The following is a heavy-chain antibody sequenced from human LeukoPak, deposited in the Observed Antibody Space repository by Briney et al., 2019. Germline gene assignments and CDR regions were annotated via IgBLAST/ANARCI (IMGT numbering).Heavy chain of an antibody. Sequence: ASVKVSCKASGYTFTSYDINWVRQAPGQGLEWMGWMNPNSGNTGYAQKFQGRVTITRNTSISTAYMELSSLRSEDTAVYYCARVLSAGGNFADYWGQGTLVTVSS. CDR2: MNPNSGNT. V-gene: IGHV1-8*03. CDR3: ARVLSAGGNFADY. CDR1: GYTFTSYD. J-gene: IGHJ4*02. D-gene: IGHD4-23*01.